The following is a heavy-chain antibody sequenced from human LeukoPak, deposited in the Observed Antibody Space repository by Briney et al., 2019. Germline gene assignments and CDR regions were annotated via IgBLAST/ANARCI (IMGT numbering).Heavy chain of an antibody. CDR2: IYYSRST. J-gene: IGHJ5*02. Sequence: SETLSLTCTVSGGSISSSSYYWGWIRQPPGKGLEWIGSIYYSRSTYYHPSLKSPVTISVDTSKTPLSVKPSSVTAADTAVYYCARRMRYSSSHNWFDPWGQGTLVTVSS. CDR3: ARRMRYSSSHNWFDP. D-gene: IGHD6-13*01. CDR1: GGSISSSSYY. V-gene: IGHV4-39*01.